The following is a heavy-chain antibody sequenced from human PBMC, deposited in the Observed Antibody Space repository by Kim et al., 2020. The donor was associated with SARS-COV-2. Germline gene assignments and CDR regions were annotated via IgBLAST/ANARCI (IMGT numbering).Heavy chain of an antibody. CDR2: ISGSGGST. CDR1: GFTFSSYA. D-gene: IGHD1-1*01. CDR3: AKDSGNQNYYYYGMDV. Sequence: GGSLRLSCAASGFTFSSYAMSWVRQAPGKGLEWVSAISGSGGSTYYADSVKGRFTISRDNSKNTLYLQMNSLRAEDTAVYYCAKDSGNQNYYYYGMDVWGQGTTVTVSS. J-gene: IGHJ6*02. V-gene: IGHV3-23*01.